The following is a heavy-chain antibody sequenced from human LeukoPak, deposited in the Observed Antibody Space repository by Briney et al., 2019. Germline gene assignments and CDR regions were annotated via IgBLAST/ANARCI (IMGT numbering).Heavy chain of an antibody. V-gene: IGHV3-48*01. CDR1: GFTFSSYS. Sequence: GGSLRLSCAASGFTFSSYSMNWVRQAPGKGLEWVSYISNSGTNIYYADSVKGRFTISRDNAKNSLYLQMNSLRAEDTAVYYCARGSYFGLNWFDPWGQGTLVSVSS. CDR2: ISNSGTNI. J-gene: IGHJ5*02. CDR3: ARGSYFGLNWFDP. D-gene: IGHD3-10*01.